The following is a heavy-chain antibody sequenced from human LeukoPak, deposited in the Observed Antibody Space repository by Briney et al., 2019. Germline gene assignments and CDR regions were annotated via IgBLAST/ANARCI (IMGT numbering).Heavy chain of an antibody. D-gene: IGHD3-22*01. J-gene: IGHJ4*02. Sequence: GGSLRLSCATSGFILSSYWMHWVRQVPGKGLVWVSRINSDGSITNYADSVKGRFTISRDNAKKTVYLQMNSLRAEDTAVYYCARAGYYDRSGYYPIDFWGQGNLVTVSS. CDR1: GFILSSYW. V-gene: IGHV3-74*01. CDR3: ARAGYYDRSGYYPIDF. CDR2: INSDGSIT.